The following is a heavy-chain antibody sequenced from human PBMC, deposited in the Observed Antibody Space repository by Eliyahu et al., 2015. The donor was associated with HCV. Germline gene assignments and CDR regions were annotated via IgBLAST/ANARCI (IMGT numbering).Heavy chain of an antibody. D-gene: IGHD3-3*01. CDR1: GFTFSSXA. V-gene: IGHV3-23*01. CDR3: AKQAVLRFFPGDV. Sequence: EVQLLESGGGLVQPGGSLRLSCAASGFTFSSXAMSWVRQXPGKGLEWVSAISGSGGSTYYADSVKGRFTISRDNSKNTLYLQMNSLRAEDTAVYYCAKQAVLRFFPGDVWGQGTTVTVSS. CDR2: ISGSGGST. J-gene: IGHJ6*02.